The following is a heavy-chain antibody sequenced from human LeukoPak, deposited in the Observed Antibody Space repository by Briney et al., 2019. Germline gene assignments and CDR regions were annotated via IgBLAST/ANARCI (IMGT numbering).Heavy chain of an antibody. CDR2: IHAGGST. J-gene: IGHJ4*02. Sequence: SETLSLTCTVSGGSIRSGSYYWSWIRQPAGKGLEWIGRIHAGGSTNYNPSLKSRVTISVDTSKNQFSLKLSSVTAADTAVYYCARVRRDGYNYTPEDWGQGTLVTVSS. D-gene: IGHD5-24*01. CDR3: ARVRRDGYNYTPED. V-gene: IGHV4-61*02. CDR1: GGSIRSGSYY.